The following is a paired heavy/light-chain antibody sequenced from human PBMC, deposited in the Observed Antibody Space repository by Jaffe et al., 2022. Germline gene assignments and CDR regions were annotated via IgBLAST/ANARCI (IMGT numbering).Heavy chain of an antibody. J-gene: IGHJ4*02. D-gene: IGHD6-19*01. CDR2: ISSSGSTI. V-gene: IGHV3-48*03. CDR3: ASWGQWLGAGYFDY. CDR1: GFTFSSYE. Sequence: EVQLVESGGGLVQPGGSLRLSCAASGFTFSSYEMNWVRQAPGKGLEWVSYISSSGSTIYYADSVKGRFTISRDNAKNSLYLQMNSLRAEDTAVYYCASWGQWLGAGYFDYWGQGTLVTVSS.
Light chain of an antibody. CDR2: GNS. J-gene: IGLJ2*01. CDR3: QSYDSSLSGSRLDVV. Sequence: QSVLTQPPSVSGAPGQRVTISCTGSSSNIGAGYDVHWYQQLPGTAPKLLIYGNSNRPSGVPDRFSGSKSGTSASLAITGLQAEDEADYYCQSYDSSLSGSRLDVVFGGGTKLTVL. V-gene: IGLV1-40*01. CDR1: SSNIGAGYD.